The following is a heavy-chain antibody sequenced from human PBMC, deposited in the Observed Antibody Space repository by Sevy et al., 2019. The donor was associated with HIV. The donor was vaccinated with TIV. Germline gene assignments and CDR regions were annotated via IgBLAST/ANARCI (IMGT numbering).Heavy chain of an antibody. J-gene: IGHJ3*01. V-gene: IGHV3-23*01. CDR2: ISGRGGEST. CDR3: GDLPQLDPSINLHAFDV. D-gene: IGHD6-6*01. CDR1: GFTLSSHA. Sequence: GGSLRLSCAASGFTLSSHAMSWVRQAPGKGLEWVSGISGRGGESTTYADSVKGRFTISRDNAKNTLFLHMDSLRAEDTAVYFCGDLPQLDPSINLHAFDVWGRGTVVTVSS.